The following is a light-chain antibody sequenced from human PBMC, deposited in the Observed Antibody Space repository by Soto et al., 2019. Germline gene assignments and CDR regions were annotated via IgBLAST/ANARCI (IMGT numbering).Light chain of an antibody. CDR2: DVS. CDR3: SSYRSSSPPHAV. Sequence: QSALTQPASVSGSPGQSITISCTGTSSDVGGYNYVSWYQQHPGKAPKLMIYDVSNRPSGVSNRFSGSKSGNTASLTISGLQAEDEADYYGSSYRSSSPPHAVFGGGTQLTVL. J-gene: IGLJ7*01. V-gene: IGLV2-14*01. CDR1: SSDVGGYNY.